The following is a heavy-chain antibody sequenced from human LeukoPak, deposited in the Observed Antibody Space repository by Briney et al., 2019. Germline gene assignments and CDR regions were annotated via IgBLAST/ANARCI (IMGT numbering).Heavy chain of an antibody. CDR1: GGTFSSYT. Sequence: SVKVSCKASGGTFSSYTISWVRQAPGQGHEWMGRIIPILGIANYTQKFQGRVTITADKSTSTAYMELSRLRSEDTAVYYCARDGYYYDSSGALDYWGQGTLVTVSS. V-gene: IGHV1-69*04. J-gene: IGHJ4*02. D-gene: IGHD3-22*01. CDR3: ARDGYYYDSSGALDY. CDR2: IIPILGIA.